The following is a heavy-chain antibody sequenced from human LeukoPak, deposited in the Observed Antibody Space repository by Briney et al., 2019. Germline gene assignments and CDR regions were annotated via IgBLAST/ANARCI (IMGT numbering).Heavy chain of an antibody. CDR2: ISGSGGST. J-gene: IGHJ4*02. V-gene: IGHV3-23*01. D-gene: IGHD4-17*01. CDR1: GFTFSSYA. CDR3: AKVRDYGDSDFGY. Sequence: GGSLRLSCAASGFTFSSYAMSWARQAPGQGMEWVSAISGSGGSTYYADSVKGRFTISRDNSKNTLYLQMNSLRAEDTAVYYCAKVRDYGDSDFGYWGQGTLVTVSS.